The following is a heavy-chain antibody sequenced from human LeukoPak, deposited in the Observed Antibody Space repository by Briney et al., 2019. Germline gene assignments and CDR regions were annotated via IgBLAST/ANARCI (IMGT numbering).Heavy chain of an antibody. CDR1: GYTFTCYD. CDR3: ARGDWLDP. CDR2: VSGYNGNT. Sequence: GASVKVSCKASGYTFTCYDINWVRQAPGQGLEWMGWVSGYNGNTNYAQKFEGRVAMTTDTSSSTAYMELRSLKSDDTAIYYCARGDWLDPWGQGTLVTVSS. D-gene: IGHD2-21*01. V-gene: IGHV1-18*01. J-gene: IGHJ5*02.